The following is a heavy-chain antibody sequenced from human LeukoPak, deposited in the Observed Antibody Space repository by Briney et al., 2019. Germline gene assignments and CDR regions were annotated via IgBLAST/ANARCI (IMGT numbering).Heavy chain of an antibody. Sequence: GGSLRLSCAASGFTFSSYSMNWVRQAPGKGLEWVSSISSSSSYIYYADSVKGRFTISRDNAKNSLYLQMNSLRAEDTALYYCAKDLIRSSWYSNYYYGMDVWGQGTTVTVSS. D-gene: IGHD6-13*01. V-gene: IGHV3-21*04. CDR2: ISSSSSYI. J-gene: IGHJ6*02. CDR1: GFTFSSYS. CDR3: AKDLIRSSWYSNYYYGMDV.